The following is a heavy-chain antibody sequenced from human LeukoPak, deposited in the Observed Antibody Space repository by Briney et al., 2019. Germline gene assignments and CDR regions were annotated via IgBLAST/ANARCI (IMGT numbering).Heavy chain of an antibody. V-gene: IGHV1-2*02. CDR1: GYTFSDFY. J-gene: IGHJ4*02. CDR2: ITPKSGDT. D-gene: IGHD3-3*02. CDR3: ARVRLADERAWAY. Sequence: AASVEVSCKASGYTFSDFYIHWVRQAPGQGLEYVGWITPKSGDTYSPQRFQGRVTMTRDASISTAYMELSSLRSDDTAVYFCARVRLADERAWAYWGQGTLVTVSS.